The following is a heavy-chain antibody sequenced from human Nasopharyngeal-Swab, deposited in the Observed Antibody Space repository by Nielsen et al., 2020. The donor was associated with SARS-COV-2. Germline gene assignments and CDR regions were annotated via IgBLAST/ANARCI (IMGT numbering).Heavy chain of an antibody. V-gene: IGHV3-72*01. Sequence: GESLKISCAASGFTFSDHYMDWVRQAPGKGLEWVARIRNKANSYRIDYAASVRGRFTISRDDSKNSLYLQMNSLKTEDTAVYYCARVHLGELSIKYFDYWGQGTLVTVSS. CDR2: IRNKANSYRI. CDR3: ARVHLGELSIKYFDY. D-gene: IGHD3-16*02. J-gene: IGHJ4*02. CDR1: GFTFSDHY.